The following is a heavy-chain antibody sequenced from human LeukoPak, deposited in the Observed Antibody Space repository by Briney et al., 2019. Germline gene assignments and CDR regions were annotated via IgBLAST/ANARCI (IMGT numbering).Heavy chain of an antibody. J-gene: IGHJ4*02. D-gene: IGHD3-9*01. V-gene: IGHV1-2*02. Sequence: ASVKVSFKASGYTFTGYYMHWVRQAPGQGLEWMGWINPNSGDTNYAQKFQGRVTMTRDTSISTAYMDLSRLTSDDTAVYYCASPGSSYDILTGPGYCDYWGQGTLVTVSS. CDR1: GYTFTGYY. CDR2: INPNSGDT. CDR3: ASPGSSYDILTGPGYCDY.